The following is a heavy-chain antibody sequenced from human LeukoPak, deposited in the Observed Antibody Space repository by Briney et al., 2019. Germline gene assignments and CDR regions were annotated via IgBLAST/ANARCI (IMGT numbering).Heavy chain of an antibody. CDR2: IYHSGST. CDR3: ARRYCSSTSCHDAFDI. CDR1: GGSISSGGYY. Sequence: PSETLSLTCTVSGGSISSGGYYWGWVRQPPGKGLEWLGYIYHSGSTYYNPSLKSRVTISVDRSKNQFSLKLSSVTAADTAVYYCARRYCSSTSCHDAFDIWGQGTMVTVSS. V-gene: IGHV4-30-2*01. D-gene: IGHD2-2*01. J-gene: IGHJ3*02.